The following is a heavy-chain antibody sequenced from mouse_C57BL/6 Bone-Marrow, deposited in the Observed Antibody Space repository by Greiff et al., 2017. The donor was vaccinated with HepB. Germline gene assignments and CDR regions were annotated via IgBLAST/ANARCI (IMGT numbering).Heavy chain of an antibody. CDR3: ARGDGYYVWYFDV. J-gene: IGHJ1*03. CDR1: GFTFSDSG. Sequence: EVMLVESGGGLVKPGGSLKLSCAASGFTFSDSGMHWVRQAPEKGLEWVAYISSGSSTIYYADTVKGRFTISRDNATNTQFLQMTSLRSEDTAMYYCARGDGYYVWYFDVWGTGTTVTVSS. D-gene: IGHD2-3*01. V-gene: IGHV5-17*01. CDR2: ISSGSSTI.